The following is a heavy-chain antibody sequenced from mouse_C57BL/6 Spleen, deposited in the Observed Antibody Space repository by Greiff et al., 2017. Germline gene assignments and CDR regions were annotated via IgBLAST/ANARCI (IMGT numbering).Heavy chain of an antibody. D-gene: IGHD1-1*01. V-gene: IGHV1-81*01. CDR1: GYTFTSYG. J-gene: IGHJ1*03. Sequence: QVQLKESGAELARPGASVKLSCKASGYTFTSYGISWVKQRTGQGLEWIGEIYPRSGNTYYNEKFKGKATLTADKSSSTAYMELRSLTSEDSAVYFCARGDTTVVAKWYFDVWGTGTTVTVSS. CDR2: IYPRSGNT. CDR3: ARGDTTVVAKWYFDV.